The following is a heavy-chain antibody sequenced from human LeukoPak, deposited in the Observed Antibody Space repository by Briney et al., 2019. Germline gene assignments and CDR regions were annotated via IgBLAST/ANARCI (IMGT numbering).Heavy chain of an antibody. CDR2: ISSSSSYI. CDR1: GFTFSSYE. D-gene: IGHD4-17*01. CDR3: AREYGDWEGTFDY. J-gene: IGHJ4*02. Sequence: GGSLRLSCAASGFTFSSYEMNWVRQAPGKGLEWVSSISSSSSYIYYADSVKGRFTISRDNAKNSLYLQMNSLRAEDTAVYYCAREYGDWEGTFDYWGQGTLATVSS. V-gene: IGHV3-21*01.